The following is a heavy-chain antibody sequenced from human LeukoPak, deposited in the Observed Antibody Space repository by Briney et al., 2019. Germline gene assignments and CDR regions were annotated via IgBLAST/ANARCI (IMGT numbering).Heavy chain of an antibody. J-gene: IGHJ4*02. CDR2: INHSGST. D-gene: IGHD5-12*01. V-gene: IGHV4-34*09. CDR3: ARERAVEMATIIDY. CDR1: GGSFTGYY. Sequence: SETLSLTCAVYGGSFTGYYWSWIRQPPGKGLEWIGEINHSGSTNYNPSLKSRVTISVDTSKNQFSLKLSSVTAADTAVYYCARERAVEMATIIDYWGQGTLVTVSS.